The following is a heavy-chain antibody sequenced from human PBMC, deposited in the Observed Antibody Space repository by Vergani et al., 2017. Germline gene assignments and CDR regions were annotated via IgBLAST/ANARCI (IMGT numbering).Heavy chain of an antibody. V-gene: IGHV3-33*06. CDR1: GFTFSSYG. Sequence: VQLVESGGGVVQPGRSLRLSCAASGFTFSSYGMHWVRQAPGKGLEWVAVIWYDGSNKYYADSVKGRFTISRDNSKNTLYLQMNSLRAEDTAVYYCAKTNSSGWYLFDYWGQGTLVTVSS. CDR3: AKTNSSGWYLFDY. CDR2: IWYDGSNK. J-gene: IGHJ4*02. D-gene: IGHD6-19*01.